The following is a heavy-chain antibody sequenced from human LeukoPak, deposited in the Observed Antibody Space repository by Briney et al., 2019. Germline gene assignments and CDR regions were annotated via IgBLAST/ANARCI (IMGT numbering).Heavy chain of an antibody. Sequence: GESLKISCKGSGYSFTNYWIGWVRQMPGIGLKWLGIIYPGDSDTRYSPSFQGQVTISADKSISTAYLQWSSLKASDTAMYYCARQNIGGTSASDYWGQGTLVTVSS. CDR2: IYPGDSDT. CDR3: ARQNIGGTSASDY. CDR1: GYSFTNYW. D-gene: IGHD1-26*01. J-gene: IGHJ4*02. V-gene: IGHV5-51*01.